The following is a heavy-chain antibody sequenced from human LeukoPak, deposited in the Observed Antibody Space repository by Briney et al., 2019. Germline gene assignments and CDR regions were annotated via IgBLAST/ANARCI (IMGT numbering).Heavy chain of an antibody. D-gene: IGHD1-26*01. V-gene: IGHV5-51*01. CDR1: GYSFTSYW. Sequence: GESLQISCKGSGYSFTSYWIAWVRQMPGKGLEWMGIIYPGDSHTRYSPSFQGQVTISADKSISTAYLQWSSLKASDTAMYYCARIVGASSPDYWGQGTLVTVSS. CDR2: IYPGDSHT. J-gene: IGHJ4*02. CDR3: ARIVGASSPDY.